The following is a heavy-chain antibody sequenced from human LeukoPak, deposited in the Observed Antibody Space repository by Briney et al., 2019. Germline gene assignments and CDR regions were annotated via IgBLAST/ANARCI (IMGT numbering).Heavy chain of an antibody. CDR1: GFSFSSYW. Sequence: GGSLRLSCTASGFSFSSYWMSWVRQAPGKGLEWVANVKQDGSDKYYVDSVKGRFTISRDNAKNSLYLQMNSLRAEDSALYYCARASAVAGTRDYWGQGTLVTVSS. CDR3: ARASAVAGTRDY. J-gene: IGHJ4*02. V-gene: IGHV3-7*01. CDR2: VKQDGSDK. D-gene: IGHD6-19*01.